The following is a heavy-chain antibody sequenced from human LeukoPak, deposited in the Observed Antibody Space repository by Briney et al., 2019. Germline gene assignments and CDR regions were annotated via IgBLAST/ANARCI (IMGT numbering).Heavy chain of an antibody. D-gene: IGHD3-22*01. CDR1: GFTFSSYT. V-gene: IGHV3-23*01. CDR2: IGGSGDST. J-gene: IGHJ3*02. CDR3: ARVTDYYDSSGYYSYAFDI. Sequence: GGSLRLSCAASGFTFSSYTMNWVRQAPGKGLEWVSAIGGSGDSTYYADSVKGRFTISRDNAKNSLYLQMNSLRAEDTAVYYCARVTDYYDSSGYYSYAFDIWGQGTMVTVPS.